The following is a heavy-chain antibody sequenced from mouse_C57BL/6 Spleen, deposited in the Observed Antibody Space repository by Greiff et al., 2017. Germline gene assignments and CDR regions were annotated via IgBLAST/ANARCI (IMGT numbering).Heavy chain of an antibody. CDR1: GYAFSSSW. CDR3: ARYDYEEIAMDY. J-gene: IGHJ4*01. D-gene: IGHD2-4*01. Sequence: QVQLQQSGPELVKPGASVKISCKASGYAFSSSWMNWVKQRPGKGLEWIGRIYPGDGDTKYNGKFKGKATLTADKSSSTAYMQLSSLTSEDSAVYFCARYDYEEIAMDYWGQGASVTVSS. CDR2: IYPGDGDT. V-gene: IGHV1-82*01.